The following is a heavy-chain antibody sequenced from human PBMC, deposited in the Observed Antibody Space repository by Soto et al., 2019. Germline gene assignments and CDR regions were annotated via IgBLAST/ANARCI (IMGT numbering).Heavy chain of an antibody. Sequence: QVQLVQSGAEVKKPGSSVKVSCKASGGTFSSYAISWVRQAPGQGLEWMGGIIPIFGTANYAQKFQGRVTITADESTSTAYMALSSLRSEDTAVYYCARETYYYDSSGYYYVSGGRYFDYWGQGTLVTVSS. D-gene: IGHD3-22*01. CDR1: GGTFSSYA. CDR2: IIPIFGTA. CDR3: ARETYYYDSSGYYYVSGGRYFDY. J-gene: IGHJ4*02. V-gene: IGHV1-69*01.